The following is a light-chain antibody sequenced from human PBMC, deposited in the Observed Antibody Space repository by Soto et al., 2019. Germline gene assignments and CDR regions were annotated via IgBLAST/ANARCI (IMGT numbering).Light chain of an antibody. Sequence: QPVLTQPASVSGSPGQSITISCSGTSSDIGSYDHVAWYQQFPGKSPKLIIYEVVQRPSGVPDRFSGSKSGNTASLTVSGLQAADEADYFCKSYAGSNYYVYGSGTKVTV. CDR2: EVV. CDR3: KSYAGSNYYV. CDR1: SSDIGSYDH. V-gene: IGLV2-8*01. J-gene: IGLJ1*01.